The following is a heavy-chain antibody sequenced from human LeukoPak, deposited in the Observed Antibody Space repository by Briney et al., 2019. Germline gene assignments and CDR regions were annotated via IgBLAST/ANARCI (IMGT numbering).Heavy chain of an antibody. CDR2: IIPIFGTA. D-gene: IGHD6-19*01. J-gene: IGHJ4*02. CDR3: ARDQAPYSSGWYLSY. CDR1: GGTFSSYA. V-gene: IGHV1-69*05. Sequence: APVKVSCKASGGTFSSYAISWVRQAPGQGLEWMGRIIPIFGTANYAQKFQGRVTITTDESTSTAYMELSSLRSEDTAVYYCARDQAPYSSGWYLSYWGQGTLVTVSS.